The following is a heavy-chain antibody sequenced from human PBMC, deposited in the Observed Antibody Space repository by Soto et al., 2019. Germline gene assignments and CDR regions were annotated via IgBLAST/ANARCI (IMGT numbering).Heavy chain of an antibody. CDR1: GYTFTSYY. Sequence: ASVKVSCKASGYTFTSYYMHWVRQAPGQGLEWMGIINPSGGSTSYAQKFQGRVTMTGDTSTSTVYMELSSLRSEDTAVYYCARAGLELFFDYWGQGTLVTVSS. J-gene: IGHJ4*02. CDR3: ARAGLELFFDY. CDR2: INPSGGST. D-gene: IGHD1-7*01. V-gene: IGHV1-46*01.